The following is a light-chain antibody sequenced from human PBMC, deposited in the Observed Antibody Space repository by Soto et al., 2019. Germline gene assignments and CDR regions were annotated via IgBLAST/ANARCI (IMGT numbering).Light chain of an antibody. CDR2: DVS. J-gene: IGLJ1*01. CDR3: GSYTSSRTYV. Sequence: SVLTQPASVSGFPGQSITISCTGTSSDVGNYNSVSWYQQRPGKAPKFMISDVSDRPAGVSNRFSGSKSGSTATLTISSLQAEDEADYYCGSYTSSRTYVFGTGTKLTVL. CDR1: SSDVGNYNS. V-gene: IGLV2-14*01.